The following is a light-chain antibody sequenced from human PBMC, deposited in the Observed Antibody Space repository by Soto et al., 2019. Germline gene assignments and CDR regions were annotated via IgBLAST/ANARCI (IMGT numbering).Light chain of an antibody. V-gene: IGKV3-15*01. Sequence: EIVMTQSPASLSVSPGERVTLSGRASQSVSRSLAWYQQKPGQAPRLLIYGASTRATGIPARFSGSGSGTEFTLTISSLQSEDFAVYYCQQYNNWPPFTFGPGTKVDIK. J-gene: IGKJ3*01. CDR3: QQYNNWPPFT. CDR2: GAS. CDR1: QSVSRS.